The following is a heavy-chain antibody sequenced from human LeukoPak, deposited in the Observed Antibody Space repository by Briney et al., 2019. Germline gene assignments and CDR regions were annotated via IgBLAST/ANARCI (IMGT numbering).Heavy chain of an antibody. D-gene: IGHD5-18*01. CDR3: ARHLSGVTGYTYGRGIDY. V-gene: IGHV3-11*04. J-gene: IGHJ4*02. CDR2: ISSSGSTI. CDR1: GFTFSDYY. Sequence: GGSLRLSCAASGFTFSDYYMSWIRQAPGKGVEGVSYISSSGSTIYYADSVKGRFTISRDNAKNSLYLQMNRLSAEDTAVYYCARHLSGVTGYTYGRGIDYWGQGTLVTVSS.